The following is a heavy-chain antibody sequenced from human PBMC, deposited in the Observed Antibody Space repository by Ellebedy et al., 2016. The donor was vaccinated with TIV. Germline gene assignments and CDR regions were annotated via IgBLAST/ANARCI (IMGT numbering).Heavy chain of an antibody. J-gene: IGHJ4*02. Sequence: GGSLRLSCAASGFTFSSFAMSWVRQAPGKGLEWVSSTSGSGDSTSYGDSVKGRFTISRDNSKNTLHLQMNSLRAEDTAVYYCTKTRGNAYYFDCWGQGTLVTVSS. D-gene: IGHD1-1*01. CDR2: TSGSGDST. CDR3: TKTRGNAYYFDC. CDR1: GFTFSSFA. V-gene: IGHV3-23*01.